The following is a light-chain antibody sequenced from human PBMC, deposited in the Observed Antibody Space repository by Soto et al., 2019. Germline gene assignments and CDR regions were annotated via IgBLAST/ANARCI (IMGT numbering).Light chain of an antibody. Sequence: DIVMTQSPDSLAVSLGERATINCKSSQSVFFSSNNRNYLLWYQQKPGQPPKLLIYWASTRESGVPDRFSGSGSGTEFNLTISSLRAEDVAVYYCPQYYITPWTFGQGTKVEIK. CDR2: WAS. CDR1: QSVFFSSNNRNY. V-gene: IGKV4-1*01. J-gene: IGKJ1*01. CDR3: PQYYITPWT.